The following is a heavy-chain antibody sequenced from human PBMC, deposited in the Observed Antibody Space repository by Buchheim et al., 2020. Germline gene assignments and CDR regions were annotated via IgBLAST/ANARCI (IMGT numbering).Heavy chain of an antibody. CDR2: IKQYGSEK. V-gene: IGHV3-7*01. CDR3: ARIVVVISLWFDP. Sequence: EVQLVESGGGLVQPGGSLRLPCAASGFNFSRYWMRWVRQAPGKGLEGVANIKQYGSEKYYVDSVKGRIPISRDNAQHSLYLQMNGLRAEDTAVYYCARIVVVISLWFDPWGQGTL. D-gene: IGHD3-22*01. J-gene: IGHJ5*02. CDR1: GFNFSRYW.